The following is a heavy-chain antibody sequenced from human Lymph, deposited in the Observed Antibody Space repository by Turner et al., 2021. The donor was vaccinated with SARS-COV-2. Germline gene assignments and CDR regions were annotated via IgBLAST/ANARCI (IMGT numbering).Heavy chain of an antibody. Sequence: QVQLVESGGGVVKPGRSMRLSCAASGFTFSSYGMLWVRQSPGKGLEWVAFIWYDGSNTYYADSAKGRFTISRDNSKNTLYLQMNSLRAEDTAVYYCARGSAGGDVWGQGTTVTVSS. J-gene: IGHJ6*02. D-gene: IGHD6-13*01. CDR3: ARGSAGGDV. CDR2: IWYDGSNT. V-gene: IGHV3-33*01. CDR1: GFTFSSYG.